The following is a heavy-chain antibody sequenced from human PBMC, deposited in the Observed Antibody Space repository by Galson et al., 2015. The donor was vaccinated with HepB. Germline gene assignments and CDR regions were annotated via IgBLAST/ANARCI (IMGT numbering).Heavy chain of an antibody. Sequence: FRGNYWSWIRQPPRKGLEWIGEINHSGSTNYNPSLKSRVTISLDTSKKQFSLKLSSVTAADTAVYYCAGYSSAWASFDFWGQGTLVTVSS. D-gene: IGHD6-19*01. J-gene: IGHJ4*02. V-gene: IGHV4-34*01. CDR3: AGYSSAWASFDF. CDR1: FRGNY. CDR2: INHSGST.